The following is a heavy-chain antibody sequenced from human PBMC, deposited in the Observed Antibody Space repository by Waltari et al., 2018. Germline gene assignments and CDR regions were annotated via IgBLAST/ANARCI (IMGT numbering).Heavy chain of an antibody. D-gene: IGHD5-12*01. V-gene: IGHV4-39*01. J-gene: IGHJ5*02. CDR3: ARHWKRNGYRFDP. CDR2: IYYSGSI. Sequence: QLQLQESGPGLVTPSGTLSLTCSVSGGSISSSRYYWGWIRQSPGKGLAWIGSIYYSGSIYSHPPLQSRVTISGDTSKNQFSLNLSSVTAADTAVYYCARHWKRNGYRFDPWGQGTRVTVSS. CDR1: GGSISSSRYY.